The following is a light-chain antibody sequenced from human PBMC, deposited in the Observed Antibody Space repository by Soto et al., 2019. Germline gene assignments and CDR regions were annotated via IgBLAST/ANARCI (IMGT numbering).Light chain of an antibody. V-gene: IGLV2-11*01. CDR1: SSDVGGYDF. CDR2: DVS. CDR3: CSYAGDLAL. J-gene: IGLJ2*01. Sequence: QSALTQPRSVSGSPGQSVNISCTGTSSDVGGYDFVSWYQQHPGKAPKLMISDVSKRTSGVPDRFSGSKSGNTASLTISGLQAEDEADYYCCSYAGDLALFGGGTKVTVL.